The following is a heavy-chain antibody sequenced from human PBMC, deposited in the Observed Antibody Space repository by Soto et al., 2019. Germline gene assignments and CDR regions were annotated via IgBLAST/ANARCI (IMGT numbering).Heavy chain of an antibody. CDR3: AKGRGGSGSLTPRVDF. V-gene: IGHV3-23*01. CDR2: ISGGGDTT. J-gene: IGHJ4*02. CDR1: GFTFNNYA. Sequence: EVQLLESGGGLVKPGGSLRVSCAASGFTFNNYAMTWVRQAPGKGLEWVSAISGGGDTTSYADSVKGRFTVSRDGSKNTLYLQMSSLRAEDTALYYCAKGRGGSGSLTPRVDFWGQGTLVTVSS. D-gene: IGHD3-10*01.